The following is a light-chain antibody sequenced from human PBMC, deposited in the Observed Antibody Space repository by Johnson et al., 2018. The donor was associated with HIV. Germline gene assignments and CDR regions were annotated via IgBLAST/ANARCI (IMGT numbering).Light chain of an antibody. J-gene: IGLJ1*01. CDR1: SSNIGNSY. V-gene: IGLV1-51*01. Sequence: VLTQPPSVSAAPGQKVTISCSGSSSNIGNSYVSWYQQLPGTAPKLLIYDNNKRPSGIPDRFSGSKSGTSATLGITGLQTGDEADYYCGTWGGVFGTGTKVTGL. CDR3: GTWGGV. CDR2: DNN.